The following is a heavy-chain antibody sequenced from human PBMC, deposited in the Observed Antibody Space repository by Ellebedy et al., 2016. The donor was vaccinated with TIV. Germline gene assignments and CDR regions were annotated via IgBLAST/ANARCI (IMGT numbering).Heavy chain of an antibody. CDR3: ARVGTMVRGVIALGMDV. CDR2: IYYSGST. D-gene: IGHD3-10*01. Sequence: MPSETLSLTCKVSGESISSYYWSWIRQHPGKGLEWIGYIYYSGSTYYNQSLKSRVTILVDTSKNQFSLKLSSVTAADTAVYYCARVGTMVRGVIALGMDVWGQGTTVTVSS. V-gene: IGHV4-59*06. CDR1: GESISSYY. J-gene: IGHJ6*02.